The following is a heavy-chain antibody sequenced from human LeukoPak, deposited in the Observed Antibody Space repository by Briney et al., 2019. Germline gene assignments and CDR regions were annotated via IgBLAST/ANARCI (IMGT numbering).Heavy chain of an antibody. Sequence: GGSLRLSCAASGFTFSSYSMNWVRQPPGKGREWVAKIKQDGSEKYYLDSVKGRFTISGDNAKNSLYLQMNSLRAEDTAVYYCARANTSEYYYYMDVWGKGTTVTVSS. D-gene: IGHD2-8*01. J-gene: IGHJ6*03. CDR1: GFTFSSYS. CDR2: IKQDGSEK. V-gene: IGHV3-7*01. CDR3: ARANTSEYYYYMDV.